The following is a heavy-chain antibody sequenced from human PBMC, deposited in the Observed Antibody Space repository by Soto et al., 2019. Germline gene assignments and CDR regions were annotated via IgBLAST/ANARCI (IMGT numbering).Heavy chain of an antibody. CDR1: GDSGGFISSSSYH. J-gene: IGHJ4*02. V-gene: IGHV4-39*01. CDR2: IYYSGST. Sequence: PSETLSFTCTVSGDSGGFISSSSYHWGWIRQPPGKGLEWIGNIYYSGSTYYNPSLKSRVTISGDTSKNQFSLRLTSVTAADTAVYYCARHPPYGPLDYWGQGTLVTVSS. CDR3: ARHPPYGPLDY. D-gene: IGHD4-17*01.